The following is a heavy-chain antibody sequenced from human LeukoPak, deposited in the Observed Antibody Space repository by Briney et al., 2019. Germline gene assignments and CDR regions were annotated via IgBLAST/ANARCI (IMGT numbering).Heavy chain of an antibody. D-gene: IGHD6-19*01. CDR3: ARDRHIAVAGTFDY. V-gene: IGHV3-21*01. CDR2: ISSSSSYI. J-gene: IGHJ4*02. CDR1: GFTFSSYS. Sequence: GGSLRLSCAASGFTFSSYSMNWVRQAPGKGLEWVSSISSSSSYIYYADSVKGRFTISRDNAKNSLYLQMNSLRAEDTAVYYCARDRHIAVAGTFDYWGQGTLVTVSS.